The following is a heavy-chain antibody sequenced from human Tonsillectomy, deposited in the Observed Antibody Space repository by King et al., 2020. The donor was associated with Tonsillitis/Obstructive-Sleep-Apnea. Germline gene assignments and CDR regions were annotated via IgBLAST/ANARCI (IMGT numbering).Heavy chain of an antibody. J-gene: IGHJ6*03. V-gene: IGHV3-11*05. CDR1: GFTFSDYY. CDR2: ISTSSSYT. Sequence: VQLVESGGGLVKPGGSLRLSCAASGFTFSDYYMSWIRQAPGKGLEWGSYISTSSSYTKYADSWRGGFTIARHNAKNSLYLQMNSLRAEDTAVYYCARDREAYDFWSGYYYYYMDVWGKGTTVTVSS. CDR3: ARDREAYDFWSGYYYYYMDV. D-gene: IGHD3-3*01.